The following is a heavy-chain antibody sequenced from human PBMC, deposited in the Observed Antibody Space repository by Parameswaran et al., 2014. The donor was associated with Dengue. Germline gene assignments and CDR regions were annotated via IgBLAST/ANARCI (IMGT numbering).Heavy chain of an antibody. CDR2: IIPFYSTT. CDR3: ARSNWNPTRGDLYYFDY. V-gene: IGHV1-69*06. J-gene: IGHJ4*02. D-gene: IGHD1-20*01. Sequence: WVRQAPGQGLEWMGGIIPFYSTTNYAEKFQGRVTITADKSTSTAYMELSSLRSEDTAVYYCARSNWNPTRGDLYYFDYWGQGTLVTVSS.